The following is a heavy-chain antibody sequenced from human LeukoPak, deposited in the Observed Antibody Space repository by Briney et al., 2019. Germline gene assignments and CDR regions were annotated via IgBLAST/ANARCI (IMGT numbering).Heavy chain of an antibody. CDR2: IYHSGST. CDR3: ASGNYDFWSGYYNWFDP. J-gene: IGHJ5*02. Sequence: PSQTLSLTCTVSGGSISSGGCYWSWIRQPPGKGLEWIGYIYHSGSTYYNPSLKSRVTISVDRSKNQFSLKLSSVTAADTAVYYCASGNYDFWSGYYNWFDPWGQGTLVTVSS. CDR1: GGSISSGGCY. D-gene: IGHD3-3*01. V-gene: IGHV4-30-2*01.